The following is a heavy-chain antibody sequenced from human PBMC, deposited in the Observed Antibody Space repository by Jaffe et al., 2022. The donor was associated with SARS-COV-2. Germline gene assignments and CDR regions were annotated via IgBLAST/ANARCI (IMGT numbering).Heavy chain of an antibody. J-gene: IGHJ4*02. Sequence: QVQLQESGPGLVKPSETLSLTCTVSGGSISSYYWTWIRQPPGKGLEWIGFVYYSGSTNYNPSLESRVTISVDTSKNQFSLKLTSVTAADTAVYYCARRVATKPIYCFDYWGPGIPVTVSS. CDR1: GGSISSYY. V-gene: IGHV4-59*01. CDR3: ARRVATKPIYCFDY. D-gene: IGHD5-12*01. CDR2: VYYSGST.